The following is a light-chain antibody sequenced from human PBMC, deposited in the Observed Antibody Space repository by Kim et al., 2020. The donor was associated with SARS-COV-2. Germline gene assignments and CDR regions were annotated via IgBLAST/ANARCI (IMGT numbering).Light chain of an antibody. CDR3: LQHNSYPRT. J-gene: IGKJ1*01. CDR1: QGIRNV. CDR2: AAS. Sequence: APIGHTVPINCLASQGIRNVLGWDQQEPGKVPKRLIYAASSLESGVPSRFSGSGSGTEFTLTISSLQPEDFATYYCLQHNSYPRTFGQGTKVDIK. V-gene: IGKV1-17*01.